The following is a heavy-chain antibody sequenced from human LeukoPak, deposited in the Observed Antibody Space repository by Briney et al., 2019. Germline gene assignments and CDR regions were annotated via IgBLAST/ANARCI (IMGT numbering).Heavy chain of an antibody. Sequence: ASVKVSCKASGYTLTDSYMHWVRQAPGQGLEWMGRINPNSGDTNYAQKFQGRVTMTRDTSVSTAYMELSRLRSDDTAVYYCARVPGMITSAGFDYWGQGTLVTVSS. CDR3: ARVPGMITSAGFDY. CDR1: GYTLTDSY. CDR2: INPNSGDT. J-gene: IGHJ4*02. V-gene: IGHV1-2*06. D-gene: IGHD3-16*01.